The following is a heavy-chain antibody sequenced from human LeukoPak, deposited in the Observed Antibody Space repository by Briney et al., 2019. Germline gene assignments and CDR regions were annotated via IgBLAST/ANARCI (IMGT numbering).Heavy chain of an antibody. Sequence: SETLSLTCTVSGGSLTTYYWTWIRQPAGKGLEWIGRIYRTGSTKYNSSLKSRLFMSVDTSGNHFSLKLRSVTAADTAVYYCARSPAAGGAVGASDIWGQGTLVTVSS. D-gene: IGHD6-13*01. CDR2: IYRTGST. V-gene: IGHV4-4*07. CDR1: GGSLTTYY. CDR3: ARSPAAGGAVGASDI. J-gene: IGHJ3*02.